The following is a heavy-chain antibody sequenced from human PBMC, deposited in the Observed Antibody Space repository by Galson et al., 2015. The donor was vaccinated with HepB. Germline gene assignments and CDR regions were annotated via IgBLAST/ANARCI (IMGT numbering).Heavy chain of an antibody. Sequence: SLRLSCAASGFTVSSNHMSWVRQAPGKGLEWVSVIYSGSDTDYADSVKGRFTISRHNFQNTLYLQMNSLRVEDTAVYYCASTRGFYYWGQGTLVIVSS. V-gene: IGHV3-53*04. CDR2: IYSGSDT. J-gene: IGHJ4*02. D-gene: IGHD2-15*01. CDR3: ASTRGFYY. CDR1: GFTVSSNH.